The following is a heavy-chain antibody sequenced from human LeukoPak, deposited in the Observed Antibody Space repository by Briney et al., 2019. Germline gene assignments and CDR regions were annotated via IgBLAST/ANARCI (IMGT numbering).Heavy chain of an antibody. V-gene: IGHV4-39*01. D-gene: IGHD2-15*01. CDR1: GGSVSSHRYY. CDR3: ARHGYCSGGSCYSWGYYYYMDV. CDR2: VYYSGST. Sequence: SETLSLTCTVSGGSVSSHRYYWGWLRQPPGKGLEWIGSVYYSGSTYYNPSLMSRVTIFVDTSKNQFSLKLSSVTAADTAVYYCARHGYCSGGSCYSWGYYYYMDVWGKGTTVTISS. J-gene: IGHJ6*03.